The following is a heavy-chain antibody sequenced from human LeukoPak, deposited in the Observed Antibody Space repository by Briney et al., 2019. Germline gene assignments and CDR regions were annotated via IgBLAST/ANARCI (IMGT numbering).Heavy chain of an antibody. V-gene: IGHV4-39*07. J-gene: IGHJ6*03. CDR2: IYYSGST. Sequence: PSETLSLTCTVSGGSISSSSYYWGWIRQPPGKGLEWIGSIYYSGSTYYNPSLKSRVTISVDTSKNQFSLNLTSLTAADAAVYYCARGGYMDVWGKGTTVTISS. CDR1: GGSISSSSYY. CDR3: ARGGYMDV.